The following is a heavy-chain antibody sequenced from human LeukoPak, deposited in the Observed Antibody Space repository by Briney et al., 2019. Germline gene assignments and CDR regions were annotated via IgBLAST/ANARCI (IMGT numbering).Heavy chain of an antibody. CDR3: ARDDQTDSSSWYPLYYYYGMDV. D-gene: IGHD6-13*01. CDR1: GYTFTGYY. Sequence: GASVKVSCKASGYTFTGYYMHWVRQAPGQGLEWMGWIDPNSGGTNYEQKFQGRVTMTRDTSISTAYMELSRLRSDDTAVYYCARDDQTDSSSWYPLYYYYGMDVWGQGTTVTVSS. J-gene: IGHJ6*02. V-gene: IGHV1-2*02. CDR2: IDPNSGGT.